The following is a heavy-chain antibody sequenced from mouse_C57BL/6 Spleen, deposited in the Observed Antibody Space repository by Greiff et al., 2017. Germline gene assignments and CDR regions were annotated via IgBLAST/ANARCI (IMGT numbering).Heavy chain of an antibody. V-gene: IGHV1-26*01. Sequence: EVQLQQSGPELVKPGASVKISCKASGYTFTDYYMNWVKQSHGKSLEWIGDINPNNGGTSYNQKFKGKATLTVDKSSSTAYMELRSLTSEDSAVYYCARGDYDGTLFDYWGQGTTLTVSS. CDR2: INPNNGGT. CDR3: ARGDYDGTLFDY. CDR1: GYTFTDYY. D-gene: IGHD2-4*01. J-gene: IGHJ2*01.